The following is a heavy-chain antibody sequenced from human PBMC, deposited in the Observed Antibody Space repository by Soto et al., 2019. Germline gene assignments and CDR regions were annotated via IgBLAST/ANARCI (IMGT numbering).Heavy chain of an antibody. CDR2: INHSGST. J-gene: IGHJ6*02. CDR1: GGSFSGYY. V-gene: IGHV4-34*01. CDR3: ARGLLKWLRRGMDG. D-gene: IGHD5-12*01. Sequence: PSQTLSLTCAVYGGSFSGYYWSWIRQPPGKGLEWIGEINHSGSTNYNPSLQSRVTISVDTSKNQVYLKLSSVNAADTALYYFARGLLKWLRRGMDGWGQGTTVTSP.